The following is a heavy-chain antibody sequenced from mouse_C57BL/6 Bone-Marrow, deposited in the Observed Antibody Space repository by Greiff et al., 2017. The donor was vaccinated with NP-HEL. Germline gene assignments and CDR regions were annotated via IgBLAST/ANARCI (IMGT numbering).Heavy chain of an antibody. J-gene: IGHJ3*01. CDR2: ISYDGSN. CDR1: GYSITSGYY. CDR3: ARGGLRGGAY. Sequence: EVKLQESGPGLVKPSQSLSLTCSVTGYSITSGYYWNWIRQFPGNKLEWMGYISYDGSNNYNPSLKNRISITRDTSKNQFFLKLNSVTTEDTATYYCARGGLRGGAYWGQGTLVTVSA. D-gene: IGHD1-1*01. V-gene: IGHV3-6*01.